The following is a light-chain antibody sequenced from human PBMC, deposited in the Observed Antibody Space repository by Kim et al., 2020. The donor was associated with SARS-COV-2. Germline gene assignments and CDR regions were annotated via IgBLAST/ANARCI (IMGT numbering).Light chain of an antibody. J-gene: IGLJ3*02. V-gene: IGLV3-19*01. CDR1: SLRRYY. Sequence: SSELTQDPAVSVALGQTVRITCQGDSLRRYYASWYQQKPGQAPVLVIYGKNNRPSGIPDRFSGSSSGNTAFLTITGAQAEDEADYYCNSRDSSGNHLGVFGGRTQRTVL. CDR2: GKN. CDR3: NSRDSSGNHLGV.